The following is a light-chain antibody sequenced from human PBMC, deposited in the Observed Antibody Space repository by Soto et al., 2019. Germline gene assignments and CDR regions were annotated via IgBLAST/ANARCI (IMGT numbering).Light chain of an antibody. J-gene: IGLJ2*01. CDR2: EGS. Sequence: QSVLTQPASVSGSPGQSITISCTGTSSDVGSYNLASWYQQHPGKAPKLMIYEGSKRPSGVSNRFSGSKSGNTASLTISGLQAEDEADYYCCSYAGSSTFYVVFGGGTQLTVL. CDR1: SSDVGSYNL. CDR3: CSYAGSSTFYVV. V-gene: IGLV2-23*01.